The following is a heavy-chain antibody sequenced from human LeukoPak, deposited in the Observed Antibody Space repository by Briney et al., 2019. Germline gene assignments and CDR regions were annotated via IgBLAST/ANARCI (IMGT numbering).Heavy chain of an antibody. V-gene: IGHV1-8*01. CDR3: ARGDYDSSGYYPYYYYYSGMDV. J-gene: IGHJ6*02. CDR1: GYTFTSYD. CDR2: MNPNSGNT. D-gene: IGHD3-22*01. Sequence: ASVKVSCKASGYTFTSYDINRVRQATGQGLEWMGWMNPNSGNTGYAQKFQGRVTMTRNTSISTAYMELSSLRSEDTAVYYCARGDYDSSGYYPYYYYYSGMDVWGQGTTVTVSS.